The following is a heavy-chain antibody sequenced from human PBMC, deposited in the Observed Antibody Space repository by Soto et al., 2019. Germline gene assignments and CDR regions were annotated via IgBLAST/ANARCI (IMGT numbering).Heavy chain of an antibody. CDR3: ARGYNWKGEGYYYMDV. Sequence: QVQLVQSGAEVKKPGSSVKVSCKASGGTFSSYTISWVRQAPGQGLEWMGRIIPILGIANYAQKFQGRVTITADKSTSTAYMELSSLRSEDTAVYYCARGYNWKGEGYYYMDVWGKGTTVTVSS. CDR2: IIPILGIA. J-gene: IGHJ6*03. V-gene: IGHV1-69*02. D-gene: IGHD1-20*01. CDR1: GGTFSSYT.